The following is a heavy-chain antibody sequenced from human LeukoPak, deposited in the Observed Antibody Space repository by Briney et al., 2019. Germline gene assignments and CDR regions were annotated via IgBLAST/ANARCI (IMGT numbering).Heavy chain of an antibody. J-gene: IGHJ4*02. CDR2: INHSGST. CDR3: ARVRVSYYPDY. Sequence: SETLSLTCAVYGGSFSGYYWSWIRQPPGKGLEWIGEINHSGSTSYNPSLKSRGTISVDTSKNQFSLKLSSVTAADTAVYYCARVRVSYYPDYWGQGTLVTVSS. D-gene: IGHD3-10*01. V-gene: IGHV4-34*01. CDR1: GGSFSGYY.